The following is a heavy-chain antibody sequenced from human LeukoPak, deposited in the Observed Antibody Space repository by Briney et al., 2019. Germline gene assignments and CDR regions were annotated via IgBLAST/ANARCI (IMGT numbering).Heavy chain of an antibody. Sequence: GRSLRLSCAASGFTFSSYAMHWVRQAPGKGLEWVAVISYDGSNKYYADSVKGRFTISRDNSKNTLYLQMNSLRAEDTAVYYCARDSGSYWYFDYWGQGTLVTVSS. J-gene: IGHJ4*02. CDR2: ISYDGSNK. CDR1: GFTFSSYA. CDR3: ARDSGSYWYFDY. D-gene: IGHD1-26*01. V-gene: IGHV3-30-3*01.